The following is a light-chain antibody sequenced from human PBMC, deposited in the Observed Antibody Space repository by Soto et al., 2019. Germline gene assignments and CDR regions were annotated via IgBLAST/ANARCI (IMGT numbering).Light chain of an antibody. CDR3: ATWDDSLSNYV. CDR2: RNN. CDR1: SSDVGGYNY. Sequence: QSALTQPPSASGSPGQSVTISCTGTSSDVGGYNYVYWYQHLTGTAPKLLIYRNNQRPSGVPDRFSGSKSGTSASLAISGLRSEDEADYYCATWDDSLSNYVFGTGTKVTVL. V-gene: IGLV1-47*01. J-gene: IGLJ1*01.